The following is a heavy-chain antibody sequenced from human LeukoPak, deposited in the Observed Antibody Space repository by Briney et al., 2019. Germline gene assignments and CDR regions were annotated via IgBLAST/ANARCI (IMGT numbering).Heavy chain of an antibody. CDR3: ARQTTGGYSRSSGRFDY. CDR2: IYYTGST. Sequence: SETLSLTCTVSGVSISTSIYYWGWIRQPPGKGLEWIGSIYYTGSTYYNPSLKKRVTISVDRSKNQLSLKLRSVTAADTAVYYCARQTTGGYSRSSGRFDYWGQGTLVTVSS. D-gene: IGHD3-22*01. CDR1: GVSISTSIYY. V-gene: IGHV4-39*01. J-gene: IGHJ4*02.